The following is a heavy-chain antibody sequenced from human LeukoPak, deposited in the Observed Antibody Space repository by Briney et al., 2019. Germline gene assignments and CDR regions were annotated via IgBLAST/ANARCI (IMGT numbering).Heavy chain of an antibody. CDR3: AKDMGEYYYDSSGYVFDY. CDR2: ISTSGNTI. CDR1: GFTFIIYS. Sequence: GGALRLSCASSGFTFIIYSMNGLGQAPGSGLEWVSYISTSGNTIYYADSVKGRFTVSRDNAKNSLDPQMNNLIAQDTAVYYCAKDMGEYYYDSSGYVFDYWGQGTMVTVSS. D-gene: IGHD3-22*01. J-gene: IGHJ4*02. V-gene: IGHV3-48*04.